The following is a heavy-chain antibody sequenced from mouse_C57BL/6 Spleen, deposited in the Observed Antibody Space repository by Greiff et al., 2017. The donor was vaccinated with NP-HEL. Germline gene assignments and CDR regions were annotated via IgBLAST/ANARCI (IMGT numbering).Heavy chain of an antibody. CDR2: IWTGGGT. J-gene: IGHJ4*01. CDR1: GFSLTSYA. CDR3: ARKRGTIDGYYAMDY. Sequence: VQVVESGPGLVAPSQSLSITCTVSGFSLTSYAISWVRQPPGKGLEWLGVIWTGGGTNYNSALKSRLSISKDNSKSQVFLKMNSLQTDDTARYYCARKRGTIDGYYAMDYWGQGTSVTVSS. D-gene: IGHD2-3*01. V-gene: IGHV2-9-1*01.